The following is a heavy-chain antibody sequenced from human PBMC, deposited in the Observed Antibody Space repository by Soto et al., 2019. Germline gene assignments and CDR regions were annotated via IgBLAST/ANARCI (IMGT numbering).Heavy chain of an antibody. CDR2: LTGSGSTT. V-gene: IGHV3-23*01. CDR3: AKGGYYGSSGYYLDY. Sequence: GSLRLSCAASGFTFSNYAMSWVRQVPGKGLEWVSGLTGSGSTTYYADSVKGRFTISRDNSNNALHLQMNRLRADDTALYYCAKGGYYGSSGYYLDYWGQGTQVTVSS. D-gene: IGHD3-22*01. CDR1: GFTFSNYA. J-gene: IGHJ4*02.